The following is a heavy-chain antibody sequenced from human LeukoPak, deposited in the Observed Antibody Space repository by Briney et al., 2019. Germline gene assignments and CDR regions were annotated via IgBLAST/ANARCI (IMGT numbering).Heavy chain of an antibody. D-gene: IGHD2/OR15-2a*01. J-gene: IGHJ5*02. V-gene: IGHV4-34*01. CDR3: ARGGRTTTFPQYNWFDP. Sequence: SSETLSLTCAVYGGSFSGYYWSWNRQPPGKGLEWIGEINHSGSTNYNPSLKSRVTISVDTSKNQFSLKLSSVTAADTAVYYCARGGRTTTFPQYNWFDPWGQGTLVTVSS. CDR2: INHSGST. CDR1: GGSFSGYY.